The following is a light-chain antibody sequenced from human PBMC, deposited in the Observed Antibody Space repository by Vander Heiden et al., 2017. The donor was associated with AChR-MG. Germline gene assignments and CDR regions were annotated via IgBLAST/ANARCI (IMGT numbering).Light chain of an antibody. CDR2: CVS. CDR1: QTVLYSSNNKTY. Sequence: IVLTQSPDSLAVSHGERATINSKSSQTVLYSSNNKTYLAWYQQKPGQHPKLLINCVSSRESGVPDRWSGGGSGTDFTLTIIRLQAEDVAVYYCEQYYTTPLTFGQGTRLEIK. V-gene: IGKV4-1*01. J-gene: IGKJ5*01. CDR3: EQYYTTPLT.